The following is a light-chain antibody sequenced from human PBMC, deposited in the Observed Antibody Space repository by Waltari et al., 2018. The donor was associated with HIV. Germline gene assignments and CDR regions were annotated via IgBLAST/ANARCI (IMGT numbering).Light chain of an antibody. CDR3: QQYYSLPFT. CDR2: CAS. J-gene: IGKJ3*01. Sequence: DIVMTQSPDSLVVSLGERATINCKSSQSVLYSSSSKNYLAWYQQKPGQSPKLLIYCASTRESGVPDRFSGGGSVTDFTLTISSLQAEDVAVYYCQQYYSLPFTFDPGAKMDI. V-gene: IGKV4-1*01. CDR1: QSVLYSSSSKNY.